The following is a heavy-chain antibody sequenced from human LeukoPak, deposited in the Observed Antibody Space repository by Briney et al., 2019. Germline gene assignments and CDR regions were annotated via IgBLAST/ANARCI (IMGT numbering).Heavy chain of an antibody. CDR3: ARDPPGTGG. CDR1: GESFSGYY. Sequence: SETLSLTCAVYGESFSGYYWSWIRQPPGKGLEWIGEINHSGSTNYNPSLKSRVTISVDTSKNQFSLKLSSVTAADTAVYYCARDPPGTGGWGQGTLVTVSS. D-gene: IGHD3-10*01. V-gene: IGHV4-34*01. J-gene: IGHJ4*02. CDR2: INHSGST.